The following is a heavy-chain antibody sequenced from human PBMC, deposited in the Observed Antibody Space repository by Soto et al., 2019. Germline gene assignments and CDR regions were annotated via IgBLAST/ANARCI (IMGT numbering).Heavy chain of an antibody. CDR1: GFTFDDYA. D-gene: IGHD3-9*01. Sequence: EVQLVESGGGLAQPGRSLRLSCAASGFTFDDYAMHWVRQAPGKGLEGVSGISWNSDSIGYADSVKGRFTISRDNANKSLYLQMNSLRAEDTALYYCASGRGYDILTGYYPYFDYWGQGTLVTVSS. V-gene: IGHV3-9*01. J-gene: IGHJ4*02. CDR3: ASGRGYDILTGYYPYFDY. CDR2: ISWNSDSI.